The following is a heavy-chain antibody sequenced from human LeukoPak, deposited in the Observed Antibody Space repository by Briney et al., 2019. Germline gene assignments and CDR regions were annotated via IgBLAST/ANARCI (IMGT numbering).Heavy chain of an antibody. CDR2: TYYSSKWYH. CDR3: ARDKAGYGMDV. V-gene: IGHV6-1*01. Sequence: SQTLSLTCAISGDSVSSNSAAWNCIPQAPSRGLEWQRRTYYSSKWYHDYEVSVKSRITINPDTSKNQFSLQLNSVTPEDTAVYYCARDKAGYGMDVWGQGTTVTVSS. J-gene: IGHJ6*02. CDR1: GDSVSSNSAA. D-gene: IGHD1-14*01.